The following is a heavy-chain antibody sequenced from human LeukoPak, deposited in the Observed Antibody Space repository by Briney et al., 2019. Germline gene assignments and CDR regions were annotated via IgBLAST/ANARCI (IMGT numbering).Heavy chain of an antibody. CDR3: ARDRGGDTLHFDY. D-gene: IGHD2-21*02. Sequence: SQTLSLTCTVSGGSISSGDYYWSWIRQPPGKGLEWIGYIYYSGSTYYNPSLKSRVTISVDTSKNQFSLKLSSMTAADTAVYYCARDRGGDTLHFDYWGQGTLVTVSS. CDR2: IYYSGST. CDR1: GGSISSGDYY. V-gene: IGHV4-30-4*01. J-gene: IGHJ4*02.